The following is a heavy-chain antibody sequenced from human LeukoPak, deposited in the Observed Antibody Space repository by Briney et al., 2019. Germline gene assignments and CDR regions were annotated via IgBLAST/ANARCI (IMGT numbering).Heavy chain of an antibody. CDR2: IYSGGST. V-gene: IGHV3-53*01. Sequence: GGSLRLSCAASGFTVSSNYMSWVRQAPGKGLEWVSVIYSGGSTYYADSVKGRFTISRDNSKNTLYLQMNSLRAEDTAVYYCATYCSNTNCHIWGYYFDYWGQGTLVTVSS. D-gene: IGHD2-2*01. CDR1: GFTVSSNY. J-gene: IGHJ4*02. CDR3: ATYCSNTNCHIWGYYFDY.